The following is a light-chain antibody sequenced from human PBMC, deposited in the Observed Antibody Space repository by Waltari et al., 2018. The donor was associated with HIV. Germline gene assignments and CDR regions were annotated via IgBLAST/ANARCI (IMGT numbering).Light chain of an antibody. J-gene: IGLJ3*02. CDR2: DVF. V-gene: IGLV2-23*02. CDR1: SSDVDGYNF. CDR3: CSYAGSRTWV. Sequence: QSALTQPASVSGSPGQSITISCTGTSSDVDGYNFVSWYQQHPGKAPKLIIFDVFKRPSGFSVRVSGSKSGNPASLTISGLQSEDEADYYCCSYAGSRTWVFGGGTKVTVL.